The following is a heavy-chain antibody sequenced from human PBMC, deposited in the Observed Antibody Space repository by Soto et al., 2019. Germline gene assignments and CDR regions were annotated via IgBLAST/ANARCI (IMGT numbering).Heavy chain of an antibody. D-gene: IGHD2-2*01. J-gene: IGHJ5*02. V-gene: IGHV4-31*03. CDR1: GGSISSGGYY. Sequence: QVQLQESGPGLVKPSQTLSLTCTVSGGSISSGGYYWSWIRQHPGKGLEWIGYIYYSGSTYYNPSLKSRVTISVGTSKNQFSLKLSSVTAADTAVYYCARSLFYCSSTSCYPANWFDPWGQGTLVTVSS. CDR3: ARSLFYCSSTSCYPANWFDP. CDR2: IYYSGST.